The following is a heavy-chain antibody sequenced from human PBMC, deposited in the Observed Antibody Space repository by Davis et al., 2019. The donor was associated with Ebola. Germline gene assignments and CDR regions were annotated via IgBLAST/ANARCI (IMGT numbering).Heavy chain of an antibody. CDR1: GFTLRTYG. V-gene: IGHV3-30*02. CDR2: IRYDGSNK. J-gene: IGHJ6*02. Sequence: GESLKISCGVYGFTLRTYGMHWVRQAPGKGLEWVAFIRYDGSNKYYADSVKGRFTISRDNSKNTLYLQMNSLRAEDTAVYYCARDALEWLPPSLYYYYGMDVWGQGTTATVSS. D-gene: IGHD3-3*01. CDR3: ARDALEWLPPSLYYYYGMDV.